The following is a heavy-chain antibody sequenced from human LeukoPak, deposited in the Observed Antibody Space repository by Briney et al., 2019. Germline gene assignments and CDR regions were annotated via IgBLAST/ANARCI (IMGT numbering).Heavy chain of an antibody. Sequence: SVKVSCKASGGTFSSYTISWVRQAPGQGLEWMGRIIPILGIANYAQKFQGRVTITADKSTSTAYMELSSLRSEDTAVYYCASGYSSGWYYFDYWGQGTLVTVFS. J-gene: IGHJ4*02. V-gene: IGHV1-69*02. D-gene: IGHD6-19*01. CDR1: GGTFSSYT. CDR2: IIPILGIA. CDR3: ASGYSSGWYYFDY.